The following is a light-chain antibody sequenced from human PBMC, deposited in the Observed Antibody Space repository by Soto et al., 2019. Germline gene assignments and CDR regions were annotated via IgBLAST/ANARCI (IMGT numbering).Light chain of an antibody. Sequence: MTQSPSSLSASMGERIAITCRASRDIGSDLSWYQQKPGKAPTLLIYAASNLQSGVPSRFSGSGSGTEFTLTISSLQPDDFATYYCQHYNSYSEAFGQGTKVDIK. J-gene: IGKJ1*01. CDR2: AAS. CDR3: QHYNSYSEA. CDR1: RDIGSD. V-gene: IGKV1-17*01.